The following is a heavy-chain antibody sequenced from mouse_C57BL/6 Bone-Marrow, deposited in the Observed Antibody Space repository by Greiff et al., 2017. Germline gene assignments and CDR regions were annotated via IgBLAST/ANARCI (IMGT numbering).Heavy chain of an antibody. J-gene: IGHJ2*01. Sequence: QVQLQQPGAELVKPGASVKMSCKASGYTFTSYWITWVKQRPGQGLEWIGDIYPTSGRTNYNEKFKSKAILTEDTSSNTAYMQLSSLTSEDSAVFYGARSGPLGRSFDYWGQGTTLTVSS. CDR2: IYPTSGRT. CDR3: ARSGPLGRSFDY. V-gene: IGHV1-55*01. CDR1: GYTFTSYW. D-gene: IGHD4-1*01.